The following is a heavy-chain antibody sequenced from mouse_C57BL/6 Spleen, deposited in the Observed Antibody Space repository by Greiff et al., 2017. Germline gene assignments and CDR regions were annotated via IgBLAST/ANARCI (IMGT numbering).Heavy chain of an antibody. CDR3: ARCDYGSSLYYAMDY. D-gene: IGHD1-1*01. CDR1: GYSITSGYY. V-gene: IGHV3-6*01. Sequence: DVKLQESGPGLVKPSQSLSLTCSVTGYSITSGYYWNWIRQFPGNKLEWMGYISYDGSNNYNPSLKNRISITRDTSKNQFFLKLNSVTTEDTATYYCARCDYGSSLYYAMDYWGQGTSVTVSS. J-gene: IGHJ4*01. CDR2: ISYDGSN.